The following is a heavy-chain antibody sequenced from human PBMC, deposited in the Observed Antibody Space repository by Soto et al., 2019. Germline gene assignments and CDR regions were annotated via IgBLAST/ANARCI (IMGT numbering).Heavy chain of an antibody. CDR3: AIEIAVAGTGENFDY. CDR2: ISSSCSTI. V-gene: IGHV3-48*03. Sequence: GGSLRLSCAASGFTFSSYEMNWVRQAPGKGLEWVSYISSSCSTIYYADSVKGRFTISRDNAKNSLYLQMNSLRAEDTAFYYCAIEIAVAGTGENFDYWGQGTLVTVSS. D-gene: IGHD6-19*01. CDR1: GFTFSSYE. J-gene: IGHJ4*02.